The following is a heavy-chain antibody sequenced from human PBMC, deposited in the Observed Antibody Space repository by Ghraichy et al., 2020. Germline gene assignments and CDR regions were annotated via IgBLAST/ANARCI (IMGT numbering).Heavy chain of an antibody. CDR2: IWYDGSNK. Sequence: GESLNISCAASGFTFSSYGMHWVRQAPGKGLEWVAVIWYDGSNKYYADSVKGRFTISRDNSKNTLYLQMNSLRAEDTAVYYCARDSGEGTYYYYGMDVWGQGTTVTVSS. CDR3: ARDSGEGTYYYYGMDV. D-gene: IGHD1/OR15-1a*01. V-gene: IGHV3-33*01. J-gene: IGHJ6*02. CDR1: GFTFSSYG.